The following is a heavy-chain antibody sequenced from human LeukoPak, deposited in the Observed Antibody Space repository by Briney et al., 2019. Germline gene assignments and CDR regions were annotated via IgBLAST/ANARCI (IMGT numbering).Heavy chain of an antibody. V-gene: IGHV4-59*01. CDR2: IYYGGYT. J-gene: IGHJ4*02. CDR1: GASISSYY. CDR3: ARGQVYFDY. Sequence: NPSESLSLTCTVSGASISSYYWSWIRQAPGKGLEYIGYIYYGGYTTYNPSLKSRVTISLDTSRNKFSLKLSSVTAADTAVYYCARGQVYFDYWGQGTLATVSS.